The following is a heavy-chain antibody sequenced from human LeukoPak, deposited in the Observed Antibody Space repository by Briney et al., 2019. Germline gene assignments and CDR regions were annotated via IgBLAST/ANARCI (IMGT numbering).Heavy chain of an antibody. CDR1: GFTFSSYW. J-gene: IGHJ4*02. Sequence: TGGSLRLSCAASGFTFSSYWMSWVRQAPGKGLEWVANIKQDGSEKYYVDSVKGRFTISRDNANNSLYLQKNSLRAEDTAVYYCARGGLVTPRNAVDYWGQGTLVTVSS. V-gene: IGHV3-7*01. CDR2: IKQDGSEK. D-gene: IGHD2-21*02. CDR3: ARGGLVTPRNAVDY.